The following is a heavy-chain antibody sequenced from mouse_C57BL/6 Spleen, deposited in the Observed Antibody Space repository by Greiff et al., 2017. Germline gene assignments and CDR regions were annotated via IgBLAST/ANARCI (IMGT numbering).Heavy chain of an antibody. Sequence: QVQLQQSGAELVKPGASVKISCKASGYAFSSYWMNWVKQRPGKGLEWIGQIYPGDGDTNYNGKFKGKATLTADKSSSTAYMQLSSLTSEDSAVYFCASGGYDGYYFDYWGQGTTLTVSS. CDR2: IYPGDGDT. CDR3: ASGGYDGYYFDY. CDR1: GYAFSSYW. V-gene: IGHV1-80*01. J-gene: IGHJ2*01. D-gene: IGHD2-2*01.